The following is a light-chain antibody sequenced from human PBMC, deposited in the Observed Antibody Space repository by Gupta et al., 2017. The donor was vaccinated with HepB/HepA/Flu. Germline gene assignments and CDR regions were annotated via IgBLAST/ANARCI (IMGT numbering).Light chain of an antibody. V-gene: IGKV1-5*03. CDR2: EAS. Sequence: DIQMTQSPSTLSASVGDRVTITCRASQSMSTWLTWYQQKPGKAPKLLIYEASTVESGVPSRFSGSGSGTEFTLTISSRQPDDCATYYCQQEKSYPITFGQGTRLEIK. CDR3: QQEKSYPIT. J-gene: IGKJ5*01. CDR1: QSMSTW.